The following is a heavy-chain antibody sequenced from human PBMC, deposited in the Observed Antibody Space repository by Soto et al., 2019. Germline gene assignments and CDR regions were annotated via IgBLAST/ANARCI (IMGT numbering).Heavy chain of an antibody. Sequence: PSETLSLTCAVSGYSISSGYYWGWIRRPPGKGLEWIGSIYHSGSTYYNPSLKSRVTISVDTSKNQFSLKLSSVTAADTAVYYCARVYSNPHWYFDLWGRGTLVTVSS. CDR1: GYSISSGYY. J-gene: IGHJ2*01. D-gene: IGHD4-4*01. V-gene: IGHV4-38-2*01. CDR2: IYHSGST. CDR3: ARVYSNPHWYFDL.